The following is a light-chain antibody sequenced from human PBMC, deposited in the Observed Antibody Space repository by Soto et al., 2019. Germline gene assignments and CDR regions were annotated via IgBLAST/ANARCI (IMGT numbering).Light chain of an antibody. CDR3: QQYYSTRT. V-gene: IGKV4-1*01. Sequence: DIVMTQSPDSLAVSLGERATINCKSSQSVLYSSNNKNYLAWYQQKPGQPPKLLIYWASTRESGVPDRFSGSGSGTDFPLTISSLQAEDVAVYSCQQYYSTRTFGQGTKVEIK. CDR1: QSVLYSSNNKNY. CDR2: WAS. J-gene: IGKJ1*01.